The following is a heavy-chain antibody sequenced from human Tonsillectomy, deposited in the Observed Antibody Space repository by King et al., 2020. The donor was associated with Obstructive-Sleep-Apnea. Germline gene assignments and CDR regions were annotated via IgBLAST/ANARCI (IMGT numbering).Heavy chain of an antibody. CDR2: ISSSRGTI. CDR1: GFTFSRYS. J-gene: IGHJ3*02. V-gene: IGHV3-48*04. CDR3: AGMTQTDAFDI. Sequence: QLVQSGGGLVQRGGSLRLSCAASGFTFSRYSMDWVRQAPGKGLEWVSYISSSRGTIYYADSVKGRFTISRDNAKSSLYLQMNSLRAEDTAVYYCAGMTQTDAFDIWGQGTMVTVSS.